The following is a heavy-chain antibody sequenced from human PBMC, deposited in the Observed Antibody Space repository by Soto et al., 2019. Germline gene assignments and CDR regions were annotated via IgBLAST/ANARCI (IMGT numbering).Heavy chain of an antibody. CDR1: GYSFTNFY. V-gene: IGHV1-46*01. CDR3: ARDPADSSGYYFDN. D-gene: IGHD3-22*01. CDR2: INPSTTST. J-gene: IGHJ4*02. Sequence: WASVKVSCKASGYSFTNFYVHWVRQAPGQGLEWMGIINPSTTSTVNAQKFQGRITMTRDTSTSTVYMELRSLRSDDTAVYYCARDPADSSGYYFDNWGQGTLVTVSS.